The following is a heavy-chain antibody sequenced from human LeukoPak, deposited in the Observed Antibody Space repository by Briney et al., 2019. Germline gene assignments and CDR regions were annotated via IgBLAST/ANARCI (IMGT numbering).Heavy chain of an antibody. V-gene: IGHV4-30-4*08. D-gene: IGHD2-2*01. CDR3: ARQARITSLRLTWFDP. Sequence: SQTLSLTCTVSGGSISSGDYYWSWIRQPPGKGLEWIGYIYYSGSTYYSPSLKSRVTISVDTSKNQFSLRLNSVTAADTAVYYCARQARITSLRLTWFDPWGQGTLVTVSS. J-gene: IGHJ5*02. CDR2: IYYSGST. CDR1: GGSISSGDYY.